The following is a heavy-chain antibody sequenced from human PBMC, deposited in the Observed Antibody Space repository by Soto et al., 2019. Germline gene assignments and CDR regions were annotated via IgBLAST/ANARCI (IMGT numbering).Heavy chain of an antibody. J-gene: IGHJ6*02. CDR3: AKDVGDYVPYYNGMDV. Sequence: QVQLVESGGGVVQPGTSLRLSCAASGFTFRTHAMHWVRQAPGKGLEWMAVIAYDGNEKFYAYSVKGRFTIYRDNSKNALYLQINTLRTEHTAVYYCAKDVGDYVPYYNGMDVWGQGTTVTVSS. D-gene: IGHD4-17*01. CDR2: IAYDGNEK. CDR1: GFTFRTHA. V-gene: IGHV3-30*18.